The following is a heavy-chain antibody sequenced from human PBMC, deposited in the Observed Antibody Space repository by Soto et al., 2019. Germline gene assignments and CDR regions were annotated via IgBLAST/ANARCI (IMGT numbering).Heavy chain of an antibody. CDR1: GYTFTSYG. CDR3: AMDYGDRPEYFKH. CDR2: ISPLKGRT. J-gene: IGHJ1*01. D-gene: IGHD4-17*01. Sequence: QVQLVQSGPDLKRPGASMKVSCKASGYTFTSYGISWVRQSPGQGLEWMAWISPLKGRTQYSQKAQGRVTLSTDNSSKTAYMEMTTLRVDYTAVYYCAMDYGDRPEYFKHWGQGPMVTVS. V-gene: IGHV1-18*04.